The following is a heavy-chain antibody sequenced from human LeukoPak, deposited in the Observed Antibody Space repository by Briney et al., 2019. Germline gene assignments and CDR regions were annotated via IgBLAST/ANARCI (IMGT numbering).Heavy chain of an antibody. CDR1: GFTFSSYG. CDR3: AKRSVGNYDSSGLDY. D-gene: IGHD3-22*01. V-gene: IGHV3-30*02. J-gene: IGHJ4*02. CDR2: IRYDGSNK. Sequence: PGGSLRLSCAASGFTFSSYGMHWVRQAPGKGLEWVAFIRYDGSNKYYADSVKRRFTISRDNSKNTLYPQMNSLRAEDTAVYYCAKRSVGNYDSSGLDYWGQGTLVTVSS.